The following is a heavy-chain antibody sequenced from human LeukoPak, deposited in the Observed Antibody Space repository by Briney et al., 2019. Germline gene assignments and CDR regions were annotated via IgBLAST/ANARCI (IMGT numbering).Heavy chain of an antibody. Sequence: ASVKVSCKASGYTFTNYDINWVRQATGQGLEWLGWMNPNSGNTVHAQNVQGRVTIARNTSISTAYMELSSLRSEDTAVYYCARGKSMELWGQGTLVTVSS. CDR2: MNPNSGNT. J-gene: IGHJ4*02. D-gene: IGHD1-7*01. CDR3: ARGKSMEL. CDR1: GYTFTNYD. V-gene: IGHV1-8*03.